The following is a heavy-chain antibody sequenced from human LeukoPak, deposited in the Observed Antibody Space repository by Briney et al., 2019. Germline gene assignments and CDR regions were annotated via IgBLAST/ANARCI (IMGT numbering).Heavy chain of an antibody. V-gene: IGHV4-34*01. D-gene: IGHD3-22*01. J-gene: IGHJ4*02. Sequence: SETLSLTCAVYGGSFSGYYWSWIRQPPGKGLEWIGEINHSGSTNYNPSLKSRVTISVDASKNQFSLKLSSVTAADTAVYYCARVDGQDYYDSSGYYYFDYWGQGTLVTVSS. CDR3: ARVDGQDYYDSSGYYYFDY. CDR1: GGSFSGYY. CDR2: INHSGST.